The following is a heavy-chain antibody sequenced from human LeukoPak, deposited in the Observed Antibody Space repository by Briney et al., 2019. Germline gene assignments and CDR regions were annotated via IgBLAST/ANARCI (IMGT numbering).Heavy chain of an antibody. CDR3: AGGQNYDFWSGYYYY. Sequence: PSETLSLTCAVYGGSFSGYYWSLIRQPPGKGLEWIGEINHSGSTNYNPSLKSRVTISVDTSKNQFSLKLSSVAAADTAVYYCAGGQNYDFWSGYYYYWGQGTLVTVSS. CDR1: GGSFSGYY. CDR2: INHSGST. D-gene: IGHD3-3*01. V-gene: IGHV4-34*01. J-gene: IGHJ4*02.